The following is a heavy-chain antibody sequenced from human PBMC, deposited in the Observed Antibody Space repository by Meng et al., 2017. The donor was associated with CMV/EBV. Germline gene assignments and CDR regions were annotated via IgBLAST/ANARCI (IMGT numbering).Heavy chain of an antibody. D-gene: IGHD6-6*01. Sequence: SGYTFTGSYMHWVRQAPGQGLEWMGWINPNSGGTNYAQKFQGWVTMTRDTSISTAYMELSRLRSDDTAVYYCARAQDSSSSGDFDYWGQGTLVTVSS. CDR3: ARAQDSSSSGDFDY. J-gene: IGHJ4*02. CDR2: INPNSGGT. V-gene: IGHV1-2*04. CDR1: GYTFTGSY.